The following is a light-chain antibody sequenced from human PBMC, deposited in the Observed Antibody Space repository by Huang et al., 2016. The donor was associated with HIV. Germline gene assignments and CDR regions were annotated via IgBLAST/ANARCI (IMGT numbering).Light chain of an antibody. CDR3: QQYSNWPNS. Sequence: EIVMTQSPATLSVFPGERATLSCRATQSVSSYLAWYQQKPGQAPSLRIDGASTRAPGIPARFSGSGSGTEFTLTISSLQSEDFAVYYCQQYSNWPNSFGQGTKLEIK. V-gene: IGKV3-15*01. J-gene: IGKJ2*03. CDR2: GAS. CDR1: QSVSSY.